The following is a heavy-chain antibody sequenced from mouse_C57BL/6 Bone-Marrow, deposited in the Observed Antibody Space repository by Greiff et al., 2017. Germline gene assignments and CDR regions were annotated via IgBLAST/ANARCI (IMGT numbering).Heavy chain of an antibody. V-gene: IGHV5-4*01. CDR1: GFTFSSYA. D-gene: IGHD2-3*01. CDR3: ARDRRLLRGAY. Sequence: EVMLVESGGGLVKPGGSLKLSCAASGFTFSSYAMSWVRQTPEKRLEWVATISDGGSYTYYPDNVKGRFTISRDNAKNNLYLQMSHLKSEDTAMYYCARDRRLLRGAYWGQGTLVTVSA. J-gene: IGHJ3*01. CDR2: ISDGGSYT.